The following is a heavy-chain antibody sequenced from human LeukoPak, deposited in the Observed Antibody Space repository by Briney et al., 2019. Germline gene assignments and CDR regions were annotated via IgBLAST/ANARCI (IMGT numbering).Heavy chain of an antibody. Sequence: PGGSLRLSCAASRFTFSSYGMNWVRQAPGKGLEWVSGISDTGGSTYYADSVKCRFTISRDHSKNTLYLQMNSLRAEDTAVYYCAKERTMVRGVISPLDYWGQGTLVTVSS. V-gene: IGHV3-23*01. D-gene: IGHD3-10*01. CDR2: ISDTGGST. J-gene: IGHJ4*02. CDR1: RFTFSSYG. CDR3: AKERTMVRGVISPLDY.